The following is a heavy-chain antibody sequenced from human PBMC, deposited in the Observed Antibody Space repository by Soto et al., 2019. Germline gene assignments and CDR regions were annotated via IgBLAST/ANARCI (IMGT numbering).Heavy chain of an antibody. D-gene: IGHD1-7*01. CDR3: ARNILGGTTDY. CDR2: INAGKGDT. Sequence: ASVQVSCQASGYTFTNHAIHWVRQAPGQGLEWMGWINAGKGDTKYPQRFQGRVTITRDTSASTAYMELSSLRSEDTAVYYCARNILGGTTDYWGPGTLVTVSS. CDR1: GYTFTNHA. J-gene: IGHJ4*02. V-gene: IGHV1-3*01.